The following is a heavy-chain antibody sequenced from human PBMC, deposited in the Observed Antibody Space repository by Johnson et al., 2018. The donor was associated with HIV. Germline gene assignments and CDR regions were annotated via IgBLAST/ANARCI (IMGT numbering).Heavy chain of an antibody. D-gene: IGHD3-22*01. CDR3: ARTSTPHDTHVGPFDS. CDR2: IRQEGSEK. J-gene: IGHJ3*02. CDR1: GFTFSSYA. V-gene: IGHV3-7*03. Sequence: MQLVESGGGVVQPGRSLRLSCAASGFTFSSYAMHWVRQPPGKGLEWVASIRQEGSEKYYVDSVKGRFTISRDNAKNSLYLQVNSLRAEDTAVYYCARTSTPHDTHVGPFDSWGRGTMVTVSS.